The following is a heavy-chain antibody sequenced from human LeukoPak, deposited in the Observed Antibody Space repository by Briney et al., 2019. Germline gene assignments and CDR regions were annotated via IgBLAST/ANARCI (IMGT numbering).Heavy chain of an antibody. Sequence: SETLSLTCTVSGGSISSSSYYWGWIGQPPGKGLEWIGSIYYSGSTYYNPSLKSRVTISVDTSKNQFSLKLSSVTAADTAVYYCARHAMRTYDSSGYYLYWGQGTLVTVSS. V-gene: IGHV4-39*01. CDR2: IYYSGST. J-gene: IGHJ4*02. CDR3: ARHAMRTYDSSGYYLY. CDR1: GGSISSSSYY. D-gene: IGHD3-22*01.